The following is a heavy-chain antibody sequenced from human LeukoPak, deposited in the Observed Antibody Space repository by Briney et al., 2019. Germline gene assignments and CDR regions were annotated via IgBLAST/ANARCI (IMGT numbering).Heavy chain of an antibody. J-gene: IGHJ4*02. D-gene: IGHD2/OR15-2a*01. Sequence: ASVKVSRKASGYTFTGYYTHWVRQAPGQGLEWMGWINPNSGGTNYAQKFQGRVTMTRDTSISTAYMELSRLRSDDTALYFCARDFLHWGQGTLVTVSS. CDR1: GYTFTGYY. V-gene: IGHV1-2*02. CDR2: INPNSGGT. CDR3: ARDFLH.